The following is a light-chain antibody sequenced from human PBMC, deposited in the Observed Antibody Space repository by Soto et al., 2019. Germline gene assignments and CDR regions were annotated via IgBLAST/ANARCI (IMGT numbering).Light chain of an antibody. J-gene: IGKJ3*01. Sequence: RVMTQSPDTLSVSPGERATLSCRASETVSSNLAWYQQKPGQAPRLLIYAASTRATGIPARFIGNGSGTEFTLTISSLQSEDFATYYCQKYDDVPQFGPGTKVDF. V-gene: IGKV3D-15*01. CDR3: QKYDDVPQ. CDR1: ETVSSN. CDR2: AAS.